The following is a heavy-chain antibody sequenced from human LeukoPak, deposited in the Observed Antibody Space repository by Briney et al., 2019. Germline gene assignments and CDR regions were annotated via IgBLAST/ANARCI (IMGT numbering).Heavy chain of an antibody. J-gene: IGHJ4*02. Sequence: SETLTLTCTVSGASITSNYWSCIRQPTGKGLEWLRYIYYSGSTNYNPSLKSRVTISVASSRTHFSLKLSSVTAADTAVYYSARGYADYYFDYCGQGTLVTVSS. V-gene: IGHV4-59*01. D-gene: IGHD4-17*01. CDR1: GASITSNY. CDR3: ARGYADYYFDY. CDR2: IYYSGST.